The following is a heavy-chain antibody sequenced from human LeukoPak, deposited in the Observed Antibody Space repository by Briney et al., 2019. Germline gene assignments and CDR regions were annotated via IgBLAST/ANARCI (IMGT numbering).Heavy chain of an antibody. Sequence: ASVKVSCKASGYTFTSYAINWVRQAPGQGLEWMGWINTNTGNPTYAQGFTGRFVFSLDTSVSTAYLQISSLKAEDTAVYYCARDQGRYCSGGSCYFNWFDPWGQGTLVTVSS. CDR1: GYTFTSYA. CDR2: INTNTGNP. CDR3: ARDQGRYCSGGSCYFNWFDP. J-gene: IGHJ5*02. D-gene: IGHD2-15*01. V-gene: IGHV7-4-1*02.